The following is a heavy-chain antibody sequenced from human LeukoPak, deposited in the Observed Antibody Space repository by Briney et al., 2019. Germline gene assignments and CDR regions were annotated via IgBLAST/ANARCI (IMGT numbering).Heavy chain of an antibody. CDR3: ARALGCSSTSCYDV. J-gene: IGHJ6*04. Sequence: GASVKVSCKASGGTFSSYAISWVRQAPGQGLEWMGWINPNSGGTNYAQKFQGRVTMTRDTSISTAYMELSRLRSDDTAVYYCARALGCSSTSCYDVWGKGTTVTISS. V-gene: IGHV1-2*02. CDR2: INPNSGGT. D-gene: IGHD2-2*01. CDR1: GGTFSSYA.